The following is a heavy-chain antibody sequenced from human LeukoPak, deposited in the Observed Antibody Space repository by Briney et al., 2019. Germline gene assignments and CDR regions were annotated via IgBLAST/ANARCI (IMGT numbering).Heavy chain of an antibody. Sequence: PSETLSLTCDVSGYSIKYDYYCGWIRQPPGKGLEWIGSIYHTGSSYYNPSLKSRVAISVDTSKNELFLKMRSVPAADTAVYYCARGGIVVAVYFDFWGRGTLVTVSS. J-gene: IGHJ4*02. D-gene: IGHD2-15*01. CDR2: IYHTGSS. V-gene: IGHV4-38-2*01. CDR3: ARGGIVVAVYFDF. CDR1: GYSIKYDYY.